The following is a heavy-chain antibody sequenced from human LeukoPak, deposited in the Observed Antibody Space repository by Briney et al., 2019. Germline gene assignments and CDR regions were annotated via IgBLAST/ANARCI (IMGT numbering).Heavy chain of an antibody. CDR1: GFTFSSYE. D-gene: IGHD1-1*01. V-gene: IGHV3-48*03. J-gene: IGHJ4*02. CDR2: IDFGGRII. CDR3: ARGIGLERRYFQFDY. Sequence: PGGSLRLSCVASGFTFSSYEMNWVRQVPGKALEWVSYIDFGGRIINYADHVKGRFTISRDNAKNSVYLQMNSLRAEDTAVYYCARGIGLERRYFQFDYWVQGILVTVSS.